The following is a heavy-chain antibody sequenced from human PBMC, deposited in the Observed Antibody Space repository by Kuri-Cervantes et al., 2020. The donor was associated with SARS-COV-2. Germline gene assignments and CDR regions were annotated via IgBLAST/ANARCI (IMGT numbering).Heavy chain of an antibody. CDR3: ARDSSSWCGSYYYYMDV. CDR2: ISAYNGNT. D-gene: IGHD6-13*01. CDR1: GYTFTSYG. V-gene: IGHV1-18*01. Sequence: ASVKVSCKASGYTFTSYGISWVRQAPGQGLEWMGWISAYNGNTNYAQKLQGRVTMTTDTSTSTAYMELRSLRSDDTAVYYCARDSSSWCGSYYYYMDVWGKGTTVTVSS. J-gene: IGHJ6*03.